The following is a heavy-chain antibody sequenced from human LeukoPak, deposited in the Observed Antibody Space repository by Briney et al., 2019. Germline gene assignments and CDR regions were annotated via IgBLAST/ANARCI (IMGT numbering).Heavy chain of an antibody. D-gene: IGHD6-6*01. CDR3: ARGVWYFDY. V-gene: IGHV3-30-3*01. CDR1: GFTFSSYT. J-gene: IGHJ4*02. Sequence: GGSLRLSCAASGFTFSSYTMSWVRQAPGKGLEWVAVISYDGSNKYYADSVKGRFTISRDNSKNTLYLQMNSLRAEDTAVYYCARGVWYFDYWGQGTLVTVSS. CDR2: ISYDGSNK.